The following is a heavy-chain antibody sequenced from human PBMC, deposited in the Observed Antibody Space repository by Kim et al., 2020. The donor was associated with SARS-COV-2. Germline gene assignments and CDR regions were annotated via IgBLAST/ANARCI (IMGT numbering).Heavy chain of an antibody. J-gene: IGHJ3*02. CDR1: GYTFSTYW. V-gene: IGHV5-10-1*01. Sequence: GESLKISCKASGYTFSTYWITWVRQMPGKGLEWMGRIDPSDSYTRYSESFRGHITMSVDKSIDTAYLKWGSLEASDSAMYYCATPMVRSHQVVFGSYDTWGQGTRVTVSS. CDR2: IDPSDSYT. CDR3: ATPMVRSHQVVFGSYDT. D-gene: IGHD2-15*01.